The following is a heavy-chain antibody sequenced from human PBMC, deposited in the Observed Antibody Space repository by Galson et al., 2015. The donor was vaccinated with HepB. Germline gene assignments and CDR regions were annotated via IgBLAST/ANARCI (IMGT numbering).Heavy chain of an antibody. CDR2: ISYDGINK. Sequence: SLRLSCAGSGFTFSSYALHWVRQAPGKGLEWMSVISYDGINKYYTDSVKGRFTISRDNSKNTLYLQMNSLRREGTAVYFCARDMDLWSAQRGYNYGALDNRVDPWGQGTLVTVSS. V-gene: IGHV3-30*04. D-gene: IGHD3-22*01. CDR1: GFTFSSYA. CDR3: ARDMDLWSAQRGYNYGALDNRVDP. J-gene: IGHJ5*02.